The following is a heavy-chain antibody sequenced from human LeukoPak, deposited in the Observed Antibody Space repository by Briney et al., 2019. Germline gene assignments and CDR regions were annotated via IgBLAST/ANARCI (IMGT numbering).Heavy chain of an antibody. Sequence: GGSLRLSRAASGFTFSSYAMSWVRQAPGKGLEWVSTITASGGSTYYADSVKGRLTISRDNSKNTLYLQMNSLRAEDAALYYCAKRAAGPTYYFEYWGQGTLVTVSS. CDR3: AKRAAGPTYYFEY. CDR1: GFTFSSYA. D-gene: IGHD6-13*01. V-gene: IGHV3-23*01. J-gene: IGHJ4*02. CDR2: ITASGGST.